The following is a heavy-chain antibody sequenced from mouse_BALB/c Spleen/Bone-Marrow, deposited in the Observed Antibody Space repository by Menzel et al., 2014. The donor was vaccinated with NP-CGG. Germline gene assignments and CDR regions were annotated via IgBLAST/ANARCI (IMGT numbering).Heavy chain of an antibody. J-gene: IGHJ2*01. Sequence: EVQGVESGGGLAQPGGSLRLSCATSGFTFTDYYMSWVRQPPGKALEWLGFIRNKANGYTTEYSASVKGRFTISRDNSQSILYLQMNTLRAEDSATYYCARDDYGRGYWGQGTTLTVSS. CDR2: IRNKANGYTT. CDR3: ARDDYGRGY. D-gene: IGHD1-1*01. CDR1: GFTFTDYY. V-gene: IGHV7-3*02.